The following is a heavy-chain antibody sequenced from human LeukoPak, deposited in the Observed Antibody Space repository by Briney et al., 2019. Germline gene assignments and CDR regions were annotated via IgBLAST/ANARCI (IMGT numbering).Heavy chain of an antibody. CDR2: ISSSSSYT. J-gene: IGHJ4*02. CDR3: ARSGSGSYFDY. D-gene: IGHD3-10*01. V-gene: IGHV3-11*06. Sequence: GGSLRLSCAASGFTLSDYYMSWLRQAPGKGLEWVSYISSSSSYTNYADSVKGRFTISRDNAKNSLYLQTNSLRAEDTAVYYCARSGSGSYFDYWGQGTLVTVS. CDR1: GFTLSDYY.